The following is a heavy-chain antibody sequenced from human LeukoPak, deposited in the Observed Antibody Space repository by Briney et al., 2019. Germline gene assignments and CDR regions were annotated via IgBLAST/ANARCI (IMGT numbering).Heavy chain of an antibody. CDR1: GFTFGSSW. Sequence: GGSLRLSCAASGFTFGSSWMAWVRQVPGKGLEWVSYISESSSHTYDADSVKGRFTISRDNAKNSLYLQMNSLRVEDTGIYYCARDRAAKARIGGMDVWGQGTTVIVSS. J-gene: IGHJ6*02. CDR2: ISESSSHT. CDR3: ARDRAAKARIGGMDV. D-gene: IGHD5-24*01. V-gene: IGHV3-21*06.